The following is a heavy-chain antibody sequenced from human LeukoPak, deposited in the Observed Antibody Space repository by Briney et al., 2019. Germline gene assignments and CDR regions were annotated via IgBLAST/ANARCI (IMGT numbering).Heavy chain of an antibody. CDR2: IIPVFGTA. J-gene: IGHJ6*04. Sequence: SVKVSCKASGGTFSSYAISWVRQAPGQGLEWMGGIIPVFGTANYAQKFQGRVTITADISTNTAYMELSSLRSEDTAVYFCAGIPVFGVVLHQEPVWGKGTTVTVSS. D-gene: IGHD3-3*01. CDR1: GGTFSSYA. CDR3: AGIPVFGVVLHQEPV. V-gene: IGHV1-69*06.